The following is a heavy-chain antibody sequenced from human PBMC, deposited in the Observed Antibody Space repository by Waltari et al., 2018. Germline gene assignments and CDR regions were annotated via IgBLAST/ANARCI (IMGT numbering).Heavy chain of an antibody. D-gene: IGHD1-7*01. CDR3: ARALSELGDYYDY. CDR2: IKHDGSEK. J-gene: IGHJ4*02. V-gene: IGHV3-7*01. CDR1: GLTFNSYW. Sequence: EVQLVESGGGLVQPGGSLRLSCAASGLTFNSYWMSWVRQAPGKGLEWVANIKHDGSEKYYVDSVKGRFTISRDNAKNSLFLQMNSLRAEDTAVYYCARALSELGDYYDYWGQGTLVTVS.